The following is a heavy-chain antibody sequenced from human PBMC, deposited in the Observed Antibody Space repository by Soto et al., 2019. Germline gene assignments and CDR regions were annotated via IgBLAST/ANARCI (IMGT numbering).Heavy chain of an antibody. Sequence: PTQTLPLTCAISGDSMSSNSAAWNWIRQSPSRGFEWLGRTYYRSRWYHDYAVSVKSRIIINPDTSKNQVSLQLNSVTPDDTAVYYCASYRYDYWGQGTVVTVSS. CDR1: GDSMSSNSAA. D-gene: IGHD4-4*01. CDR3: ASYRYDY. J-gene: IGHJ4*02. CDR2: TYYRSRWYH. V-gene: IGHV6-1*01.